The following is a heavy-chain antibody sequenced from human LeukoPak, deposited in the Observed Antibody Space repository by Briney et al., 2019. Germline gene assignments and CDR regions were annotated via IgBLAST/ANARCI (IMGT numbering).Heavy chain of an antibody. Sequence: SETLSLTCTVSGGSISSYYWSWIWQPPGKGLEWIGYIYYSGSTNYNPSLKSRVTISVDTSKNQFSLKLSSVTAADTAVYYCARRYGYGGNSGFDYWGQGTLVTVSS. CDR3: ARRYGYGGNSGFDY. CDR2: IYYSGST. J-gene: IGHJ4*02. V-gene: IGHV4-59*08. D-gene: IGHD4-17*01. CDR1: GGSISSYY.